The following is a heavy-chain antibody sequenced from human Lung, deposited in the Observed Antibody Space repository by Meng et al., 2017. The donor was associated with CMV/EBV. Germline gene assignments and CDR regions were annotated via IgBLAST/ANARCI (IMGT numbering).Heavy chain of an antibody. Sequence: EXXKISCAASGFTFSDYSMNWVRQAPGKGLEWVSSISSSSTYIHYADSVKGRFTISRDNAKNSVYLQMNSLRAEDTAVYYCARDLYSGSYFGTGYYYGMNVWGQGTTVTVSS. CDR3: ARDLYSGSYFGTGYYYGMNV. CDR1: GFTFSDYS. V-gene: IGHV3-21*01. D-gene: IGHD1-26*01. CDR2: ISSSSTYI. J-gene: IGHJ6*02.